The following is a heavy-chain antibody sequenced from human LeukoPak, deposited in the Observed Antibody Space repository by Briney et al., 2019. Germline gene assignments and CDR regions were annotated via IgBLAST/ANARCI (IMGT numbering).Heavy chain of an antibody. J-gene: IGHJ4*02. CDR1: GFTFSSYS. CDR2: ISSSGSTI. V-gene: IGHV3-48*04. D-gene: IGHD5-18*01. CDR3: ARGSWWRRDYSYGLTPFDY. Sequence: PGGSLRLSCAASGFTFSSYSMNWVRQAPGKGLERVSYISSSGSTIYYADSVKGRLTISRDNAKNSLYLQMNSLRAEDTAVYYCARGSWWRRDYSYGLTPFDYWGQGTLVTVSS.